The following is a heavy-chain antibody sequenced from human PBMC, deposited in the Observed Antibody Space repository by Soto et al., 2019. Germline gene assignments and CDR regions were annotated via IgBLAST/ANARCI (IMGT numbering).Heavy chain of an antibody. CDR1: GGSVSSGSYY. J-gene: IGHJ6*02. Sequence: SEILSLTCTVSGGSVSSGSYYWSWIRQPPGKGLEWIGYIYYSGSTNYNPSLKSRVTISVDTSKNQFSLKLSSVTAADTAVYYCARDHSEPGQTLPYGMDVWGQGTTVTVSS. D-gene: IGHD3-10*01. CDR3: ARDHSEPGQTLPYGMDV. CDR2: IYYSGST. V-gene: IGHV4-61*01.